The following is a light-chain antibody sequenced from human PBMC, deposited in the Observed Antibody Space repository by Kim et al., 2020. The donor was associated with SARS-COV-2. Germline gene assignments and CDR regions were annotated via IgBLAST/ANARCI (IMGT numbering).Light chain of an antibody. CDR2: DIS. CDR1: QSIRSS. CDR3: QQYNDWHLLS. J-gene: IGKJ4*01. Sequence: SPGERGTPSCRASQSIRSSLAWYQQIPDQAPRLLIYDISTRATGIPARFSGSGSGTDFTLTISSLQSDDFGVYYCQQYNDWHLLSFGGGTKVEIK. V-gene: IGKV3-15*01.